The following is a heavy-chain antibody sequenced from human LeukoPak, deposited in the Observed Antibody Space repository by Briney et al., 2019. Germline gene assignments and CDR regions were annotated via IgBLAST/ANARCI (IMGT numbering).Heavy chain of an antibody. V-gene: IGHV3-7*03. CDR1: GFTLSSYW. CDR2: IKEDGSEK. Sequence: RAGGSLRLSCAASGFTLSSYWMSWVRQAPGKGLEWVANIKEDGSEKYYVDSVKGRFTISRDNAQNSVYLHINRLKAEDTALYYCARDWVAGVPFDAFDIWSQGTMVSVSS. J-gene: IGHJ3*02. CDR3: ARDWVAGVPFDAFDI. D-gene: IGHD3-10*01.